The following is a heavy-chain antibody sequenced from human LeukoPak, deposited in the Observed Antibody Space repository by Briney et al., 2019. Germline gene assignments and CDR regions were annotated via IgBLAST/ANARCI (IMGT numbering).Heavy chain of an antibody. CDR3: AREKDDSSGFYFDY. J-gene: IGHJ4*02. Sequence: QPGGSLRFSCAASGFTFSTYWMHWVRQAPGKGLVWVSRINSDESSISYADSVKGRFTISRDNAKNTLYLQMNSLRAEDTAVYYCAREKDDSSGFYFDYWGQGTLVTVSS. V-gene: IGHV3-74*01. CDR1: GFTFSTYW. D-gene: IGHD3-22*01. CDR2: INSDESSI.